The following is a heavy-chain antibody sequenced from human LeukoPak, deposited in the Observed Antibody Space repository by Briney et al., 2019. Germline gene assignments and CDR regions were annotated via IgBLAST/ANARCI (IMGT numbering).Heavy chain of an antibody. V-gene: IGHV4-38-2*02. CDR3: ERVPHNCSGDRCYSRWFDP. CDR1: GHSISSGYL. D-gene: IGHD2-15*01. J-gene: IGHJ5*02. Sequence: SETLSLTCTVAGHSISSGYLWGWIRQPPGKGLEGIGSIDGSGSCYYNPSLKSRVTMSVDTSRNQFSLTMTAVTAADTAVYYCERVPHNCSGDRCYSRWFDPWGQGTLVTVSS. CDR2: IDGSGSC.